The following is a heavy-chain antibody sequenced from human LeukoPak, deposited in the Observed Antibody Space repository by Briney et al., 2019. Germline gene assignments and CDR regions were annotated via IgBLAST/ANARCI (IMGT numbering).Heavy chain of an antibody. CDR2: IKQDGSEK. Sequence: GGSLRLSCAASGFTFSSYWMSWVRQAPGKGLEWVANIKQDGSEKYYVDSVEGRFTISRDNAKNTLYLQMNSLRAEDTAVYYCAKYYGDSAPDDYWGQGTLVTVSS. CDR1: GFTFSSYW. D-gene: IGHD4-17*01. V-gene: IGHV3-7*01. CDR3: AKYYGDSAPDDY. J-gene: IGHJ4*02.